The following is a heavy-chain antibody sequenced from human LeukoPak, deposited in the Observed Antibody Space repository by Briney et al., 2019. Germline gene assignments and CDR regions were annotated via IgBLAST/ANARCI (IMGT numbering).Heavy chain of an antibody. D-gene: IGHD2/OR15-2a*01. CDR2: ISTDGSST. J-gene: IGHJ6*02. V-gene: IGHV3-74*01. CDR3: ASYLTSIPSGMDV. CDR1: GFPFSSYS. Sequence: GGSLRLSCAASGFPFSSYSMNWVRQAPGKGLVWVSRISTDGSSTSYADSVKGRFTISRDNGKNTLYLQMNSLRAEDTAVYYCASYLTSIPSGMDVWGQGTTVTVSS.